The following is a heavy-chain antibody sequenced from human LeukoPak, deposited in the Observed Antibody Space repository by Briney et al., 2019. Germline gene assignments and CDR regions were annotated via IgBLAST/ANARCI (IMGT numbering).Heavy chain of an antibody. D-gene: IGHD3-22*01. Sequence: GGSLRLSCAASGFTFSSYAMSWVRQAPGKGLEWVSAISGSGGSTYYADSVKGRFTISRDNSKNTLYLQMNSLRAEDTAVYYCAKGSFGDYYDSSGLFDYWGQGTLVTVSS. CDR2: ISGSGGST. J-gene: IGHJ4*02. V-gene: IGHV3-23*01. CDR1: GFTFSSYA. CDR3: AKGSFGDYYDSSGLFDY.